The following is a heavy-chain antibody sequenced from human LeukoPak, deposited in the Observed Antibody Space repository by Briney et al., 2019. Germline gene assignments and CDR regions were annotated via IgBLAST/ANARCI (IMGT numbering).Heavy chain of an antibody. CDR1: GFTFSSYE. D-gene: IGHD5-24*01. V-gene: IGHV3-48*03. CDR3: ARRSLEMATIIDYYYYMDV. J-gene: IGHJ6*03. Sequence: PGGSLRLSCAASGFTFSSYEMNWVRQAPGKGLEWISYISASGTITHYADSVKGRFTISRDNAKNSLYLQMNSLRAEDTAVYYCARRSLEMATIIDYYYYMDVWGKGTTVTISS. CDR2: ISASGTIT.